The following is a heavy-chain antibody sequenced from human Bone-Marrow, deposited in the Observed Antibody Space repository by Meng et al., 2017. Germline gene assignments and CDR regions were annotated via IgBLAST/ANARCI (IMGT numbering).Heavy chain of an antibody. V-gene: IGHV1-69*05. CDR3: ARARITMVRGTDDYYYYGMDV. D-gene: IGHD3-10*01. CDR2: IIPIFGTA. Sequence: SVKVSCKASGGTFSSYAISWVRQAPGQGLEWMGGIIPIFGTANYAQKFQGRVTITMDESTSTAYMELSSLRSEDTAVYYCARARITMVRGTDDYYYYGMDVWGQGTMVTVSS. J-gene: IGHJ6*02. CDR1: GGTFSSYA.